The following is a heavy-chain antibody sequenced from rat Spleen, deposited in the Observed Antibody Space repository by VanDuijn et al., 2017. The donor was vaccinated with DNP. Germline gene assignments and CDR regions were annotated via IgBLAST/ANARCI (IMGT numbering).Heavy chain of an antibody. CDR2: ISYDGSST. V-gene: IGHV5-20*01. Sequence: EVHLVESGGDLVQPGRSLKLSCAASGFSFSDYYMAWVRQAPTKGLEWVAYISYDGSSTYYRDSVRGRFTISRDNGESSLYLQMNSLWSEDTATYYCTRGSSLPGYLDYWGQGVLVTVSS. CDR1: GFSFSDYY. J-gene: IGHJ2*01. D-gene: IGHD1-4*01. CDR3: TRGSSLPGYLDY.